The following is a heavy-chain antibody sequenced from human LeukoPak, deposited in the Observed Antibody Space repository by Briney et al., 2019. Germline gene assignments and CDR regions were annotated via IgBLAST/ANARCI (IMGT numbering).Heavy chain of an antibody. CDR2: IYYSGIT. V-gene: IGHV4-34*01. D-gene: IGHD6-19*01. CDR3: AREYSSEGYYYGMDV. CDR1: GGSFSGYY. J-gene: IGHJ6*02. Sequence: SETLSLTCAVYGGSFSGYYWSWIRQPPGKGLEWIGSIYYSGITYYNPSLKSRVTISVDTSRNQFSLKLSSGTAADTAVYYCAREYSSEGYYYGMDVWGQGTTVTVSS.